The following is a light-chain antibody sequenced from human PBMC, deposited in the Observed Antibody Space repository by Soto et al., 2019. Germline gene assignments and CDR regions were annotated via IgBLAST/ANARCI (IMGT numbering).Light chain of an antibody. CDR3: QHRVSWPT. CDR2: DVS. CDR1: QSVFNY. V-gene: IGKV3-11*01. Sequence: IVLTQSPATLSLSPGERATLSCRASQSVFNYLGWYQQKSGQAPRLLISDVSKRATGIPARFSGSGSGTDFTLTISGLEPEDFAVYYCQHRVSWPTFGGGTKVEMK. J-gene: IGKJ4*01.